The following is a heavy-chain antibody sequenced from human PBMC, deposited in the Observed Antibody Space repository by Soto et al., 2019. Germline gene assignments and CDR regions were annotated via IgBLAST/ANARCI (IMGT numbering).Heavy chain of an antibody. CDR1: GFILSSHG. D-gene: IGHD2-15*01. CDR2: ISSSSRTI. V-gene: IGHV3-48*01. CDR3: ARLYCSGGSCYSGDAFDI. Sequence: GGSLRLSCVVSGFILSSHGMNWVRQAPGKGLEWVSHISSSSRTIYYADSVKGRFTISRDNAKNSLYLQMNSLRAGDTAVYYCARLYCSGGSCYSGDAFDIWGQGTMVTVSS. J-gene: IGHJ3*02.